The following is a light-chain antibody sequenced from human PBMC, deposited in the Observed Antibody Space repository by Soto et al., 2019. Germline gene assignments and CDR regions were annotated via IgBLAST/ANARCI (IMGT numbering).Light chain of an antibody. J-gene: IGKJ1*01. CDR1: QSVSSSY. V-gene: IGKV3-20*01. CDR2: GAS. CDR3: QQYGVSPRT. Sequence: EIVMTQSPATLSLSPGERVTLSCRASQSVSSSYLAWYQQRPGQAPRLLIYGASSRATGIPDRFSGSGSGTDFSLTISRLEPEDFAVYYCQQYGVSPRTFGQGTKVDI.